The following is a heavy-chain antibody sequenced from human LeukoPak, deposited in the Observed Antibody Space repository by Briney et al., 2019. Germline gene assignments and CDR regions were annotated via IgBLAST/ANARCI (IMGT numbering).Heavy chain of an antibody. CDR1: GFTVSSNY. V-gene: IGHV3-53*01. Sequence: GGSLRLSCAASGFTVSSNYMSWVRQAPGKGLEWVSVIYSGGSTYYADSVKGRFTISRDNSKNTLYLQMNSLRAEDTAVYYCAKGGPRQQLVRVDYWGQGTLVTVSS. D-gene: IGHD6-13*01. CDR3: AKGGPRQQLVRVDY. CDR2: IYSGGST. J-gene: IGHJ4*02.